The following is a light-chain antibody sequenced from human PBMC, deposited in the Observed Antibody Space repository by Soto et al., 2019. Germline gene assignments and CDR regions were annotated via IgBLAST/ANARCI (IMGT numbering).Light chain of an antibody. Sequence: QSALTQPASVSGSPGQSITISCTGTSSDVGGYNYVSWYQQHPGKAPKLLIYAVSHRPSGVSNRFSGSKSGNTASLTISGLQAEDEGDYYCSSFTRSTTLEVVFGGGTKVTVL. CDR1: SSDVGGYNY. J-gene: IGLJ2*01. CDR2: AVS. CDR3: SSFTRSTTLEVV. V-gene: IGLV2-14*01.